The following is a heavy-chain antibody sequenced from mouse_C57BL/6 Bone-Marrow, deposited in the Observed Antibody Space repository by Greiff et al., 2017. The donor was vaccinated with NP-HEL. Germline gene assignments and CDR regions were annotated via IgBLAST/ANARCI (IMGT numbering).Heavy chain of an antibody. J-gene: IGHJ4*01. V-gene: IGHV1-74*01. CDR3: GAVVANDYAKDY. CDR2: IHPSDSDT. Sequence: QVQLQQPGAELVKPGASVKVSCKASGYTFTSYWMHWVKQRPGQGLEWIGRIHPSDSDTNYNQKFKGKATLTVDKSSSTAYMQLSSLTSEDSAVYYCGAVVANDYAKDYWGQGTSVTVSS. D-gene: IGHD1-1*01. CDR1: GYTFTSYW.